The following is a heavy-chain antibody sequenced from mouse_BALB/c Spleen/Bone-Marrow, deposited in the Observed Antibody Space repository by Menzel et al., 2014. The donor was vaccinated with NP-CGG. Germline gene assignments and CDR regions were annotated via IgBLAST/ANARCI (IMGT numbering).Heavy chain of an antibody. CDR3: ALYGFYAMDY. CDR1: GYSITSDYA. D-gene: IGHD2-10*02. Sequence: VQLKHSGPGLAEPSQSLSLTCTVTGYSITSDYAWNWIRQFPGNKLEWMGYISYSGSTSYNPSLKSRISITRDTSKNQFFLQLNSVTTEDTATYYCALYGFYAMDYWGQGTSVTVSS. CDR2: ISYSGST. J-gene: IGHJ4*01. V-gene: IGHV3-2*02.